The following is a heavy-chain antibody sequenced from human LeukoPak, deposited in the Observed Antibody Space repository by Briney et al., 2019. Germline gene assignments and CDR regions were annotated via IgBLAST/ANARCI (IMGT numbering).Heavy chain of an antibody. CDR1: GFTFSSYS. Sequence: GGSLRLSCAASGFTFSSYSMNWVRQAPGKGLEWVSSISSSSSYIYYADSVKGRFTISRDNAKNSLYLQMNSLRAEDTAVYYCARSKSSTSSLTEVWGQGTLVTVSS. D-gene: IGHD2-2*01. CDR2: ISSSSSYI. V-gene: IGHV3-21*01. J-gene: IGHJ4*02. CDR3: ARSKSSTSSLTEV.